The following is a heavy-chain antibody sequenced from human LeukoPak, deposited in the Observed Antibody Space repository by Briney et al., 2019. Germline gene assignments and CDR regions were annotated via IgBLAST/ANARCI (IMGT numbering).Heavy chain of an antibody. D-gene: IGHD6-13*01. CDR3: ARESSRYHTIDY. Sequence: PGGSLRLSCAASGFTFSSNAMRWVRQAPGKGLEYVSAISSIGGGTYYANSVKDRFTISRDNSKNTLYLQMGSLRAEDMAVYYCARESSRYHTIDYWGQGTLVTVSS. CDR1: GFTFSSNA. V-gene: IGHV3-64*01. J-gene: IGHJ4*02. CDR2: ISSIGGGT.